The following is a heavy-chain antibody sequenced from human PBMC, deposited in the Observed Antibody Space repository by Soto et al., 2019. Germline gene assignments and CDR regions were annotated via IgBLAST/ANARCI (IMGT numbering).Heavy chain of an antibody. CDR3: AREIMAADHFDY. CDR2: VHYSGNT. D-gene: IGHD6-13*01. V-gene: IGHV4-30-4*01. CDR1: GGSIRSGDYY. J-gene: IGHJ4*02. Sequence: TLSLTCTVSGGSIRSGDYYWSWIRQTPERGLEWCGYVHYSGNTFYNPSLKSRATISLDTSRNQFSLNLSSVTAADSAVYYCAREIMAADHFDYWGQGALVTVSS.